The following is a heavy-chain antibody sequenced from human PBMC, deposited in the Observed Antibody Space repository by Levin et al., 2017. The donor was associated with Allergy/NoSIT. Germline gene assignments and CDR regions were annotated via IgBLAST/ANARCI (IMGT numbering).Heavy chain of an antibody. CDR3: ARVGYQLLFSYYYYYMDV. CDR2: ISSSSSTI. V-gene: IGHV3-48*02. CDR1: GFTFSSYS. J-gene: IGHJ6*03. Sequence: HPGGSLRLSCAASGFTFSSYSMNWVRQAPGKGLEWVSYISSSSSTIYYADSVKGRFTISRDNAKNSLYLQMNSLRDEDTAVYYCARVGYQLLFSYYYYYMDVWGKGTTVTVSS. D-gene: IGHD2-2*01.